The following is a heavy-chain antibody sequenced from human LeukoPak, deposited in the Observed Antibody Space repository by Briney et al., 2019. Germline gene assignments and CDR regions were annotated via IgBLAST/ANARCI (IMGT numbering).Heavy chain of an antibody. Sequence: ASVKVSCKAAGYTFTSYHINWVRQATGQGLEWMGWMNPSNGDTVYAQKFEGRVTMTRDTSESSAYMELSSLKSEDTAVYYCAKAGCSTTSCHTWFDPWGQGTLVTLSS. CDR2: MNPSNGDT. D-gene: IGHD2-2*02. J-gene: IGHJ5*02. CDR3: AKAGCSTTSCHTWFDP. CDR1: GYTFTSYH. V-gene: IGHV1-8*01.